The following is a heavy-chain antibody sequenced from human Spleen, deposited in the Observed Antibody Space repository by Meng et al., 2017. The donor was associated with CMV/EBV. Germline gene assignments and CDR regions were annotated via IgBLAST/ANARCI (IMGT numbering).Heavy chain of an antibody. Sequence: SETLSLTCAVYGGSFSGYYWSWIRQPPGKGLEWIGEINHSGSTNYNPSLKSRVTISVDTSKNQFSLKLSSVTAADTAVYYCARGGYGRGSSWFRGWFDPWGQGTLVTVSS. CDR2: INHSGST. J-gene: IGHJ5*02. CDR1: GGSFSGYY. CDR3: ARGGYGRGSSWFRGWFDP. V-gene: IGHV4-34*01. D-gene: IGHD6-13*01.